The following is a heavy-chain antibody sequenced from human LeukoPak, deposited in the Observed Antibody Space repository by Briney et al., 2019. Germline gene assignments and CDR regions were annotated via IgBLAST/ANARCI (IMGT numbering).Heavy chain of an antibody. CDR3: ATGRKRSGSYGAYYYYGMDV. Sequence: GRSLRLSCAASGFTFDDYAMHWVRQAPGKGLEWVSGISWNSGSIGYADSVKGRFTISRDNAKNSLYLQMNSLRAEDTALYYCATGRKRSGSYGAYYYYGMDVWGQGTTVTVSS. V-gene: IGHV3-9*01. J-gene: IGHJ6*02. CDR1: GFTFDDYA. CDR2: ISWNSGSI. D-gene: IGHD3-10*01.